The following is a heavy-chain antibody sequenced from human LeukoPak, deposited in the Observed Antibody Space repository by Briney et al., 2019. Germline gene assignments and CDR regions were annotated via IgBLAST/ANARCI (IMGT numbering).Heavy chain of an antibody. V-gene: IGHV4-34*01. CDR2: INHSGST. CDR3: ARGRGRGSYSPFKRYFDY. D-gene: IGHD1-26*01. CDR1: GGSFSGYY. Sequence: SETLSLTCAVYGGSFSGYYWSWICQPPGKGLEWIGEINHSGSTNYNPSLKSRVTISVDTSKNQFSLKLSSVTAADTAVYYCARGRGRGSYSPFKRYFDYWGQGTLVTVSS. J-gene: IGHJ4*02.